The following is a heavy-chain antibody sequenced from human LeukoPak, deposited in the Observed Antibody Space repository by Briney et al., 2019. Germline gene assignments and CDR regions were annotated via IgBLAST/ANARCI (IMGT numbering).Heavy chain of an antibody. CDR3: ARRFWGGSLYSFDY. D-gene: IGHD3-3*01. CDR1: GYNFSNTW. Sequence: GESLKISCQGSGYNFSNTWLVWVRQMPGQGLEWMGIIHPGDSKTFYSPSFQGQVTMSADKSVNTAYLHWSSLKASDTAMYYCARRFWGGSLYSFDYWGRGTLVAVSS. CDR2: IHPGDSKT. V-gene: IGHV5-51*01. J-gene: IGHJ4*02.